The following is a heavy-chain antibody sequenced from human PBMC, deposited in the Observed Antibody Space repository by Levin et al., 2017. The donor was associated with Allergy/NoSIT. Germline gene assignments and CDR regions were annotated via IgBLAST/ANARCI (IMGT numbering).Heavy chain of an antibody. Sequence: SVKVSCKASGGTFSSYAISWVRQAPGQGLEWMGGIIPIFGTANYAQKFQGRVTITADESTSTAYMELSSLRSEDTAVYYCARGGTTVTTGGNWFDPWGQGTLVTVSS. D-gene: IGHD4-17*01. CDR3: ARGGTTVTTGGNWFDP. V-gene: IGHV1-69*13. CDR2: IIPIFGTA. CDR1: GGTFSSYA. J-gene: IGHJ5*02.